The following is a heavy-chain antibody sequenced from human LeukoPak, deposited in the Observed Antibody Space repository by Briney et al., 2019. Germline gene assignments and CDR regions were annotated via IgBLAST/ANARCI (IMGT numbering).Heavy chain of an antibody. J-gene: IGHJ4*02. V-gene: IGHV3-21*05. D-gene: IGHD3-10*01. Sequence: GGSLRLSCAASGFTFSSYSMNWVRQAPGKGLEWASYISSSSSYIYYADSVKGRFTISRDNAKNSLYLQMNSLRAEDTAVYYCARASGTGVIDYWGQGTLVTVSS. CDR2: ISSSSSYI. CDR1: GFTFSSYS. CDR3: ARASGTGVIDY.